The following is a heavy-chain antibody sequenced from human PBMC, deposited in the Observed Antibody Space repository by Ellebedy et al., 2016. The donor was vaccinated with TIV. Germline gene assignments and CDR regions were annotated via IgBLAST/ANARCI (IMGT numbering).Heavy chain of an antibody. V-gene: IGHV5-10-1*01. J-gene: IGHJ3*02. CDR3: AGSGVGATGGHDAFDI. D-gene: IGHD1-26*01. CDR1: GYSFTSYW. CDR2: IDPSDSYT. Sequence: GESLKISXKGSGYSFTSYWIGWVRQMPGKGLEWMGRIDPSDSYTNYSPSFQGHVTISADKSISTAYLQWSSLKASDTAMYYCAGSGVGATGGHDAFDIWGQGTMVTVSS.